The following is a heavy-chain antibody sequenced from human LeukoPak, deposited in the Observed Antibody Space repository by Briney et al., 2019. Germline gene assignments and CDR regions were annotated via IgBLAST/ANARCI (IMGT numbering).Heavy chain of an antibody. CDR1: GFTFSSYW. CDR3: ATNRYYYDSSEDAFDI. J-gene: IGHJ3*02. D-gene: IGHD3-22*01. Sequence: PGGSLRLSCAASGFTFSSYWMTWVRQAPGKGLEWVANINQDGSEKYYVDSVKGRFTISRDNAKNSLYLQMNSLRAEDTAVYYCATNRYYYDSSEDAFDIWGQGTMVTVSS. CDR2: INQDGSEK. V-gene: IGHV3-7*01.